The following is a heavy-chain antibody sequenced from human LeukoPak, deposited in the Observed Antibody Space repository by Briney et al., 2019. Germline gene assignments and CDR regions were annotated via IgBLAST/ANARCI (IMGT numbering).Heavy chain of an antibody. D-gene: IGHD6-6*01. V-gene: IGHV5-51*01. CDR2: IYPGDSDT. Sequence: GESLKISCEGSGYTFTSYWIGWVRQMPGKGLEWMGVIYPGDSDTRHSPSFQGQVTISVDKSISTAYLQWSSLKASDTAMYYCARERSSQGYFDFWGQGTLVTVSS. J-gene: IGHJ4*02. CDR3: ARERSSQGYFDF. CDR1: GYTFTSYW.